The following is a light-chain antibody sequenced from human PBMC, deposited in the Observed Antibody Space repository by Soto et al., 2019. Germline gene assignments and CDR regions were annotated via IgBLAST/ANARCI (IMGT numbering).Light chain of an antibody. J-gene: IGKJ1*01. Sequence: EIVMTQSPATLSVSPGERVTLSCRASQDIRSSLAWYQQKPGQAPRLLIYGASIRATGVPATFSGSGSGTEFTLSISRLEPEDFAVYYCQQYGTPPQTFGQGTKVDIK. V-gene: IGKV3-15*01. CDR3: QQYGTPPQT. CDR2: GAS. CDR1: QDIRSS.